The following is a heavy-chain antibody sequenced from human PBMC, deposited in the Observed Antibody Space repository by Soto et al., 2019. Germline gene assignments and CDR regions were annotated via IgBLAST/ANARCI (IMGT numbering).Heavy chain of an antibody. Sequence: PGGSLRLSCAASGFTFSSYAMSWVRQAPGKGLEWVSAISGSGGSTYYADSVKGRFTISRDNSKNTLYLQMNSLRAEDTAVYYCAKDWHRDEIVVVPAASDYWGQGTLVTVSS. D-gene: IGHD2-2*01. CDR2: ISGSGGST. V-gene: IGHV3-23*01. J-gene: IGHJ4*02. CDR1: GFTFSSYA. CDR3: AKDWHRDEIVVVPAASDY.